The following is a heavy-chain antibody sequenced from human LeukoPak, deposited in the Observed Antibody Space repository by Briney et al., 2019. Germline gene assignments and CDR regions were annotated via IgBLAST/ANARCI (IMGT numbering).Heavy chain of an antibody. J-gene: IGHJ4*02. D-gene: IGHD3-22*01. CDR3: ARGRGDSKGTSLDF. Sequence: SEALSLTCSVSGGSMDNYYWSWIRQSPGKGLEWVGYIYHTGSATYKPSLKSRVTLSLDTSKNQFSLRLNSVTAADTAVYYCARGRGDSKGTSLDFWGQGTLVTVSS. CDR2: IYHTGSA. V-gene: IGHV4-59*01. CDR1: GGSMDNYY.